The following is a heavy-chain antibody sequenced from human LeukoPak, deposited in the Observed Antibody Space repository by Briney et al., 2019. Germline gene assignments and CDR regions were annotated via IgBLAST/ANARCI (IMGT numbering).Heavy chain of an antibody. Sequence: PSETLSLTCTVSGGSISRSRDYWGWIRQPPGKGLEWIGSIYYSGSTYYNPSLKSRVTISVGTSKNQFSLKLSSVTAADTAVYYCARVKKFDHYGPVCWFDPWGQGTLVTVSS. CDR2: IYYSGST. J-gene: IGHJ5*02. CDR3: ARVKKFDHYGPVCWFDP. V-gene: IGHV4-39*07. D-gene: IGHD3-10*01. CDR1: GGSISRSRDY.